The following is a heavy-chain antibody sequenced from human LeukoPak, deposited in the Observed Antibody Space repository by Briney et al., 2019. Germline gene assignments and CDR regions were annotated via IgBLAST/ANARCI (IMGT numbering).Heavy chain of an antibody. V-gene: IGHV4-61*02. CDR2: IYTSGST. J-gene: IGHJ4*02. Sequence: SETLSLTCIVSGDSISSTSYYWAWIRQPPGKGLEWIGRIYTSGSTNYNPSLKSRVTMSVDTSKNQFSLKLSSVTAADTAVYYCARYGESSSSWYGTKSFDYWGQGTLVTVSS. CDR3: ARYGESSSSWYGTKSFDY. CDR1: GDSISSTSYY. D-gene: IGHD6-13*01.